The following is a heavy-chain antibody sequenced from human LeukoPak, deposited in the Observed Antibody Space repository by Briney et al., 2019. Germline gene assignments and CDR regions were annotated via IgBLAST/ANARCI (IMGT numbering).Heavy chain of an antibody. CDR1: GGSISSYY. D-gene: IGHD6-13*01. J-gene: IGHJ4*02. Sequence: SETQSLTCTVSGGSISSYYWSWIRQPPGKGLEWIGYIYYSGSTNYNPSLKSRVTISVDTSKNQFSLKLSSVTAADTAVYYCATAGYSSSWPPDYWGQGTLVTVSS. CDR2: IYYSGST. CDR3: ATAGYSSSWPPDY. V-gene: IGHV4-59*08.